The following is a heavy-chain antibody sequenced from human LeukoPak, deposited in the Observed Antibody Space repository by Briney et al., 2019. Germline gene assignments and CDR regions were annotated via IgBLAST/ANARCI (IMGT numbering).Heavy chain of an antibody. V-gene: IGHV1-46*01. Sequence: ASVKVSCKASGYTFTSYYMHWVRQAPGQGLEWMGIINPSGGSTSYAQKFQGRVTITADESTSTAYMELSSLRSEDTAVYYCARDRVTGGAFDIWGQGTMVTVSS. CDR3: ARDRVTGGAFDI. J-gene: IGHJ3*02. CDR1: GYTFTSYY. D-gene: IGHD2-8*02. CDR2: INPSGGST.